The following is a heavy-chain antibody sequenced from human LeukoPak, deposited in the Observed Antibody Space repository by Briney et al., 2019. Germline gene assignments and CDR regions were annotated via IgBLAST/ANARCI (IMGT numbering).Heavy chain of an antibody. CDR1: GYTFTGYF. CDR3: ARGRPGDYFDY. D-gene: IGHD6-25*01. V-gene: IGHV1-2*02. CDR2: TNPNSGGT. Sequence: ASVKVSCKASGYTFTGYFMHWVRQAPGQGLEWMGWTNPNSGGTSYLQNFQGRVTMTRDTSISTAYVDLSRLRSDDTAVYYCARGRPGDYFDYWGQGTLVTVSS. J-gene: IGHJ4*02.